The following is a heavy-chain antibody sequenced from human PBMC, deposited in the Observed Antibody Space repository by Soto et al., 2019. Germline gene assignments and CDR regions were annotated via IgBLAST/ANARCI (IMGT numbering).Heavy chain of an antibody. CDR1: GYTFTSYA. CDR3: AREDDVRYYFDY. Sequence: QVQLVQSGAEVKKPGASVKVSCKASGYTFTSYAMHWVRQAPGQGLEWRGWINAGNGNTKYSQKFQGRVTITRDTSASTAYMELSSLRSEDTAVYYCAREDDVRYYFDYWGQGTLVTVSS. D-gene: IGHD1-1*01. J-gene: IGHJ4*02. V-gene: IGHV1-3*01. CDR2: INAGNGNT.